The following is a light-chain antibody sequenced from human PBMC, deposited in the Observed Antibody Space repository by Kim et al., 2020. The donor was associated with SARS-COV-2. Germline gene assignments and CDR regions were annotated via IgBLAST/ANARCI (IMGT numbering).Light chain of an antibody. J-gene: IGKJ4*01. CDR2: TTS. V-gene: IGKV3-20*01. CDR3: QQYATSPLT. Sequence: EIVLTQSPGTLSLSPGEGASLSCRASQSVRSGFLAWYQQKPGQAPRLLIHTTSARATGTPDRFSGSGSGTGFTLTISRLEPEDFAVYYCQQYATSPLTFGGGTKVDIK. CDR1: QSVRSGF.